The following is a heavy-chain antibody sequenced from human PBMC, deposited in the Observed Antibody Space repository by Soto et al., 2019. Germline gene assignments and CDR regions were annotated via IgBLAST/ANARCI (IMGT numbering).Heavy chain of an antibody. CDR3: ARLSRVGSSGWYLSYYGMDV. V-gene: IGHV1-69*13. Sequence: GASVKVSCKASGYTFTSYGISWVRQAPGQGLEWMGGIIPIFGTANYAQKFQGRVTITADESTSTAYMELSSLRSEDTAVYYCARLSRVGSSGWYLSYYGMDVWGQGTTVTVSS. CDR2: IIPIFGTA. J-gene: IGHJ6*02. CDR1: GYTFTSYG. D-gene: IGHD6-19*01.